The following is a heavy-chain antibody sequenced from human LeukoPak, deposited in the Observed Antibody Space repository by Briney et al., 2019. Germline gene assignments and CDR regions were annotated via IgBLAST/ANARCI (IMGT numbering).Heavy chain of an antibody. CDR3: ARGGGDRVAY. CDR1: GLTLSSKY. J-gene: IGHJ4*02. Sequence: PGGSLRLSCAASGLTLSSKYMSWVRQTPREELEWVSVMYDNGNTHYADSVNGRFTISRDNAKNTLYLQMNSLRPDDTPVYYCARGGGDRVAYWGQGALVTVSS. V-gene: IGHV3-53*01. D-gene: IGHD4-17*01. CDR2: MYDNGNT.